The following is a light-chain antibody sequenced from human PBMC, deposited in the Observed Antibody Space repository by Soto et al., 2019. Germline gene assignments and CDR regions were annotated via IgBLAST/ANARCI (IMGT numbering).Light chain of an antibody. Sequence: QSALTQPPSVSGSPGQSVTISRTGTSSDVGKYDRVSWYQQPPGTAPKLIIYEVINRPSGVPARFSGSKSGNTASLTISGLQAEDEADYYCSSYMSTSRYVFGAGTKLTVL. CDR2: EVI. V-gene: IGLV2-18*02. CDR3: SSYMSTSRYV. J-gene: IGLJ1*01. CDR1: SSDVGKYDR.